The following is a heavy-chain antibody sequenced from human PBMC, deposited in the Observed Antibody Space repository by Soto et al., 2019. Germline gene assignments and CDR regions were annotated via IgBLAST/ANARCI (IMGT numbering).Heavy chain of an antibody. CDR2: IYWDGDK. V-gene: IGHV2-5*02. CDR1: GFSLTKSPVG. J-gene: IGHJ4*02. D-gene: IGHD1-1*01. Sequence: QITLKESGPTLVEPTEALALTCSFSGFSLTKSPVGVGWFRQPPGKALEWLAVIYWDGDKRYNPSLKTRITMTNDTSRNQVALTMTDMEPKDTATYFCAHRLGGSSWNDGFFDFWGQGFPVTVS. CDR3: AHRLGGSSWNDGFFDF.